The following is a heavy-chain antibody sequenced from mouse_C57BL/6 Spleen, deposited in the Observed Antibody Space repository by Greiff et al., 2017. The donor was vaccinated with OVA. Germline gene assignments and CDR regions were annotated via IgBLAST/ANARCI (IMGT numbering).Heavy chain of an antibody. J-gene: IGHJ2*01. CDR3: AGQDTTIEYYFDY. V-gene: IGHV1-9*01. CDR2: IFPGSGST. D-gene: IGHD1-1*01. Sequence: VQLQQSGAELMKPGASVKLSCKASGYTFTGYWIQWVKQRPGHGLEWIGEIFPGSGSTNYNEKFKGKATFTEDTSSNTAYMQLSNLTTKDSAIYYCAGQDTTIEYYFDYWGQGTTVTVSS. CDR1: GYTFTGYW.